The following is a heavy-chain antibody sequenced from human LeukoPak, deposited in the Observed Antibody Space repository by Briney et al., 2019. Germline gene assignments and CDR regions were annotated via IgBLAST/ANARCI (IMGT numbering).Heavy chain of an antibody. CDR3: ARLPWETSRPPEPDY. Sequence: ASVKVSCKASGYTFTGYYIHWVRQAPGQGLEWMGIINPNGGSSNCAQKFQGRVTMTRDTSTSTVYMELRSLRSEDTAVYYCARLPWETSRPPEPDYWGQRTLVTVSS. CDR2: INPNGGSS. D-gene: IGHD1-14*01. CDR1: GYTFTGYY. V-gene: IGHV1-46*01. J-gene: IGHJ4*02.